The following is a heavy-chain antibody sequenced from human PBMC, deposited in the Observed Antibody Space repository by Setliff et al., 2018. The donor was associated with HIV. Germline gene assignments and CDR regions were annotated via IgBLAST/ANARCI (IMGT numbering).Heavy chain of an antibody. CDR3: ATKGWNAYKAFDY. CDR2: IYYSGST. CDR1: GGSISSGGYY. J-gene: IGHJ4*02. Sequence: PSETLSLTCTVSGGSISSGGYYWSWIRQHPNKGLEWIGYIYYSGSTYYNPSLKSRVTISVDTSKNQFSLDLTSVTAADTAVYYCATKGWNAYKAFDYWGQGTLVTVSS. V-gene: IGHV4-31*03. D-gene: IGHD1-1*01.